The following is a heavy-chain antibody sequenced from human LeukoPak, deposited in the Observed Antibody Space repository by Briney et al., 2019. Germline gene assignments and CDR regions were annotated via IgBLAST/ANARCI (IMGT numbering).Heavy chain of an antibody. V-gene: IGHV1-3*01. D-gene: IGHD3-22*01. CDR3: ARGVTAYYYDSSGYDAFDI. J-gene: IGHJ3*02. CDR1: GYDFTSYA. Sequence: ASVKVSCKASGYDFTSYAMHWVRQAPGQRLEWMGWINAGNGNTKYSQKFQDRVTVTRDTSTSTAYMELRSLRSDDTAVYYCARGVTAYYYDSSGYDAFDIWGQGTMVTVSS. CDR2: INAGNGNT.